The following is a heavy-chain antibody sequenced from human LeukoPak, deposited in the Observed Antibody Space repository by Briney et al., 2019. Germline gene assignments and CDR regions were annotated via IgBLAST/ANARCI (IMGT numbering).Heavy chain of an antibody. CDR2: IIPIFGTA. D-gene: IGHD2-2*01. CDR1: GGTFSSYA. J-gene: IGHJ3*02. CDR3: AREVQVPAASDAFDI. V-gene: IGHV1-69*13. Sequence: SVKVSCKASGGTFSSYAISWVRQAPGQGLEWVGGIIPIFGTANYAQKFQGRVTITADESTSTAYMELSSLRSEDTAVYYCAREVQVPAASDAFDIWGQGTMVTVSS.